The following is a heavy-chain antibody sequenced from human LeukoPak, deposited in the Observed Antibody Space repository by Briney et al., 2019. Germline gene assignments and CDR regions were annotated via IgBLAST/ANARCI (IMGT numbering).Heavy chain of an antibody. J-gene: IGHJ4*02. Sequence: GGSLRLSCAASGFTFSNAWMSWVRQAPGKGLEWVALMSRDGSNTKNYPDSVEGRFTISRDDSMNTLYLQMNSLRVDDTAVYYCAREGYSSGRAAAFDYWGQGTLVTVSS. D-gene: IGHD6-19*01. V-gene: IGHV3-30*03. CDR2: MSRDGSNTK. CDR3: AREGYSSGRAAAFDY. CDR1: GFTFSNAW.